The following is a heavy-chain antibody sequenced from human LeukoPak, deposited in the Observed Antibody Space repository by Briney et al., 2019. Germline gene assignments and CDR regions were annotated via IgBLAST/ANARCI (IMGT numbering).Heavy chain of an antibody. CDR1: GGSFSDYY. J-gene: IGHJ6*04. V-gene: IGHV4-34*01. CDR2: IKHSGTT. Sequence: PSETLSLTCADSGGSFSDYYWNWIRQPPGKGLEWIGEIKHSGTTNYNPSLKSRVTISVDTSKNQFSLRLSAVTAADTAVYHCARGLRLPSRSAPAVPHVWAKGTTVTVSA. D-gene: IGHD2-2*01. CDR3: ARGLRLPSRSAPAVPHV.